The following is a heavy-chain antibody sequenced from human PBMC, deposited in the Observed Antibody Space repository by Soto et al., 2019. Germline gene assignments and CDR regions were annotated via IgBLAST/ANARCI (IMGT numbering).Heavy chain of an antibody. CDR1: GFTFSSYA. D-gene: IGHD3-16*01. J-gene: IGHJ6*02. CDR3: AKRGPGGYYYGMDV. V-gene: IGHV3-23*01. CDR2: ISGSGGST. Sequence: GGSLRLSCAASGFTFSSYAMSWVRQAPGKGLEWVSAISGSGGSTYYADSVKGRFTISRGNSKNTLYLQMNSLRAEDTAVYYCAKRGPGGYYYGMDVWGQGTTVTVSS.